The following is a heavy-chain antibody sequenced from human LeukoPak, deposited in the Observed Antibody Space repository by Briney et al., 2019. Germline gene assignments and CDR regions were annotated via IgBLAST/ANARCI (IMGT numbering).Heavy chain of an antibody. D-gene: IGHD4-11*01. CDR2: IYSGGST. Sequence: GGSLRLSCAASGFTVSSNYMSWVRQAPGKGLEWVSVIYSGGSTYYADSVKGRFTISRDNAANSMYLQMSSLRPDDTAVYFCARSKDRSWPFDSWGQGTLVAVSS. J-gene: IGHJ4*02. V-gene: IGHV3-53*01. CDR3: ARSKDRSWPFDS. CDR1: GFTVSSNY.